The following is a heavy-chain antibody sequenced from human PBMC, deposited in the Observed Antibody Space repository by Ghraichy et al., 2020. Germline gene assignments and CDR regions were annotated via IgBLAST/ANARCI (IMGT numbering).Heavy chain of an antibody. Sequence: SETLSLTCTVSGASISSYYWSWIRQPAGKGLEWIGRIYTSGSTNYNPSLKSRVTMSVDTSKNQFSLKLSSVTAADTAVYYCARGPAIFGVGEGVWFDPWGQGTLVTVSS. V-gene: IGHV4-4*07. CDR2: IYTSGST. CDR3: ARGPAIFGVGEGVWFDP. CDR1: GASISSYY. D-gene: IGHD3-3*01. J-gene: IGHJ5*02.